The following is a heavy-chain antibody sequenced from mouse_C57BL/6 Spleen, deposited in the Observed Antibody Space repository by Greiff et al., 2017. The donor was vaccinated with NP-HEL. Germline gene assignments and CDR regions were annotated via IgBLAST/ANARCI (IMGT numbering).Heavy chain of an antibody. CDR2: IHPNSGST. V-gene: IGHV1-64*01. J-gene: IGHJ4*01. Sequence: QVQLQQPGAELVKPGASVKLSCKASGYTFTSYWMHWVKQRPGHGLEWIGMIHPNSGSTNYNEKFKSKATLTVDKSSSTAYMQLSSLTSEDSAVYYCESYGSREGTDAMDYWGQGTSVTVSS. D-gene: IGHD1-1*01. CDR3: ESYGSREGTDAMDY. CDR1: GYTFTSYW.